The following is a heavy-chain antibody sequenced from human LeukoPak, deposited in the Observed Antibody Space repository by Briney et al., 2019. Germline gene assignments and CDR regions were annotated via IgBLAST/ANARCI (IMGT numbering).Heavy chain of an antibody. CDR3: ARDGSYYYYCYYMDV. CDR1: GFTFSSYS. D-gene: IGHD1-14*01. CDR2: ISSSSSYI. Sequence: GGSLRLSCAASGFTFSSYSMNWVRQAPGKGLEWVSSISSSSSYIYYADSVKGRFTISRDNAKNSLYLQMNSLRAEDTAVYYCARDGSYYYYCYYMDVWGKGTTVTVSS. J-gene: IGHJ6*03. V-gene: IGHV3-21*01.